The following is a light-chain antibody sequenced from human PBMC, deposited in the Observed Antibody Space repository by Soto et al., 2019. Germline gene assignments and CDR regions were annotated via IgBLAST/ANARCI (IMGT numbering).Light chain of an antibody. J-gene: IGKJ2*01. Sequence: EIVMTQSPATLSVSPGERATLSCRASQSVSSNLAWYQQKPGQGPRLLIYAASTRATGIPARFSGSGSGTEFTLTISSLQSEDFAVYHCQQYNNWPHTFGQGTKLEMK. CDR2: AAS. CDR1: QSVSSN. V-gene: IGKV3-15*01. CDR3: QQYNNWPHT.